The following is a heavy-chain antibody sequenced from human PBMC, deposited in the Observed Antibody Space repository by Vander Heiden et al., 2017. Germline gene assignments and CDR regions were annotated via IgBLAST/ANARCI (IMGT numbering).Heavy chain of an antibody. CDR2: IKQDGSEK. Sequence: EVQLVESGGGWVQPGGSLGLSGAASGFTFRSYGVSWVRQAPGKGLEWVANIKQDGSEKYYVDSVKGRFTISRDNAKNSLYLQMNSLRAEDTAVYYCARNRGSSSWFVNQGYFDYWGQGTLVTVSS. D-gene: IGHD6-13*01. V-gene: IGHV3-7*01. J-gene: IGHJ4*02. CDR3: ARNRGSSSWFVNQGYFDY. CDR1: GFTFRSYG.